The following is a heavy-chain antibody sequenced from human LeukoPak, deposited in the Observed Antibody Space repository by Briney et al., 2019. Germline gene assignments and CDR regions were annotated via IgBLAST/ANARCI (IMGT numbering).Heavy chain of an antibody. CDR2: INGDGSSA. CDR1: GFTFSNYW. V-gene: IGHV3-74*01. Sequence: GGSLRLSCTASGFTFSNYWMHWVRQAPGRGLVWVSRINGDGSSADYADSVKGRFPISRDNAKHTLYLQMNSLRAEDTAVYYCARGKATYDYWGQRTLVTVSS. J-gene: IGHJ4*02. CDR3: ARGKATYDY.